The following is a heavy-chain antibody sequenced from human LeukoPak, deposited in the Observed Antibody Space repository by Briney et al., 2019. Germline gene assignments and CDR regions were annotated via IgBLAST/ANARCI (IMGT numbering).Heavy chain of an antibody. V-gene: IGHV3-23*01. D-gene: IGHD2/OR15-2a*01. Sequence: GGSLRLSCAASGFTFSSYAMSWVRQAPGKGLEWVSAISGSGSSTHYADSVKGRFTISRDNSKNTLYLQMNSLRAEDTAVYYCAKDSTLGVYGPNPFDYWGQGTLVTVSS. J-gene: IGHJ4*02. CDR3: AKDSTLGVYGPNPFDY. CDR2: ISGSGSST. CDR1: GFTFSSYA.